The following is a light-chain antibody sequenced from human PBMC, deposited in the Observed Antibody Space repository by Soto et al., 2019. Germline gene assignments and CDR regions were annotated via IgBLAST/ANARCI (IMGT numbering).Light chain of an antibody. CDR1: SRDVGGYNY. J-gene: IGLJ1*01. CDR2: DVR. V-gene: IGLV2-14*01. Sequence: QSVLTQPASVSGSPGQSITISCTGTSRDVGGYNYVSWYQQHPGKAPKLMIYDVRNRPSGVSNCFSGSKSVNTASLTISGLQAEDEADYYCSSYTTISTYVFGTGTKVTVL. CDR3: SSYTTISTYV.